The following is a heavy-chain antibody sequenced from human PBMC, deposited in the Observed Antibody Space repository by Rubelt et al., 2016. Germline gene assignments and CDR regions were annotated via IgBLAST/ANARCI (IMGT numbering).Heavy chain of an antibody. CDR1: GGSISSSSHY. J-gene: IGHJ4*02. Sequence: QLQLQESGPGLVKPSETLSLTCTVSGGSISSSSHYWAWIRQPPGKGLEWIASIPYSGHITYNPSLQSRVTISLDTSPSQFSLKLNSVTAADTAIYYCARDFGDFRTDFWGQGTLVTVSS. CDR2: IPYSGHI. D-gene: IGHD3-16*01. CDR3: ARDFGDFRTDF. V-gene: IGHV4-39*07.